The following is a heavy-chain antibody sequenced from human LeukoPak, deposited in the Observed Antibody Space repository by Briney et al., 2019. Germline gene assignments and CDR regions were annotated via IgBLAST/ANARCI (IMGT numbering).Heavy chain of an antibody. D-gene: IGHD6-13*01. J-gene: IGHJ4*02. CDR3: ASSAAGDLYFDY. CDR2: IYSGGST. V-gene: IGHV3-66*01. Sequence: PGGSLRLSCAASGFTVSSNYMSWARQAPGKGLEWVSVIYSGGSTYYADSVKGRFTISRDNSKNTLYLQMNSLRAEDTAVYYCASSAAGDLYFDYWGQGTLVTVSS. CDR1: GFTVSSNY.